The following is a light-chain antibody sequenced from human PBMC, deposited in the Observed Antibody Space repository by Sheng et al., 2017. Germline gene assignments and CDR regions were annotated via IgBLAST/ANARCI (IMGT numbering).Light chain of an antibody. V-gene: IGKV1-27*01. CDR2: GAS. Sequence: DFQMTQSPSSLSASVGDRVIITCRASQGIRNYLAWYQQRPGKVPRLLIYGASTLQSGVPSRFSGSGSGTDFTLTISSLQPEDFAVYYCQQYGSSPLTFGGGTKVEIK. J-gene: IGKJ4*01. CDR1: QGIRNY. CDR3: QQYGSSPLT.